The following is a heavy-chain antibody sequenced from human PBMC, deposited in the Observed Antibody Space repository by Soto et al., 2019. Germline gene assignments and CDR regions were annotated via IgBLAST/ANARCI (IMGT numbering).Heavy chain of an antibody. J-gene: IGHJ5*02. D-gene: IGHD5-12*01. CDR1: GGSISSGDYY. V-gene: IGHV4-30-4*01. Sequence: QVQLQESGPGLVKPSQTLSLTCTVSGGSISSGDYYWSWIRQPPGKGLEWIGYIYYSGSTYYNPSLKSRVTIPVDTSTNQFSLKLSSVTAADTAVYYCARYSGYEGLRFDPWGQGTLVTVSS. CDR2: IYYSGST. CDR3: ARYSGYEGLRFDP.